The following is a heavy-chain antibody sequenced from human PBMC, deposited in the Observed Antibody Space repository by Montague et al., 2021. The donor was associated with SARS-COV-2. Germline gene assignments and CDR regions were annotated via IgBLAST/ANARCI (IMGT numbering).Heavy chain of an antibody. D-gene: IGHD1-1*01. CDR1: GDSVVSNSAT. CDR3: TSGREGNYNVMDV. CDR2: TYYRSKWYN. Sequence: CAISGDSVVSNSATWNWVRQSPSRGLEWLGRTYYRSKWYNDYAVSVRGRVTINPDTSKNQSSLQLNSVTPEDTAIYYCTSGREGNYNVMDVWGQGTTVTVSS. J-gene: IGHJ6*02. V-gene: IGHV6-1*01.